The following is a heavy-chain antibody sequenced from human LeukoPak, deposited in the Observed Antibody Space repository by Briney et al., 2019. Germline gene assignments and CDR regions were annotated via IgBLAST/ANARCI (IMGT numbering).Heavy chain of an antibody. D-gene: IGHD6-6*01. CDR1: GCSFTSYW. CDR2: IYPGDSDT. J-gene: IGHJ3*02. CDR3: ARLGEYSSSYSLGAYDI. V-gene: IGHV5-51*01. Sequence: GGALQISWKGSGCSFTSYWSGGGRQMPGRGLEGMGIIYPGDSDTRYSPSFQGQVTISADKSISTAYLQWSSLKASDTAMYYCARLGEYSSSYSLGAYDIWGQGTMVTVSS.